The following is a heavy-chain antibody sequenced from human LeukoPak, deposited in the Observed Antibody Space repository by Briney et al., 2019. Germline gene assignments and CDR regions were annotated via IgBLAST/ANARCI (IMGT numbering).Heavy chain of an antibody. Sequence: SETLSLTCAVYGGSFSSYYWTWIRQPPGKGLEWIAYIFSNGRTNYNPSLKSRATISIDTSKNQFSLKLTSVTAADTAVYYCARWGRSFFDYWGQGTLVTVSS. CDR1: GGSFSSYY. CDR3: ARWGRSFFDY. J-gene: IGHJ4*02. V-gene: IGHV4-59*01. CDR2: IFSNGRT. D-gene: IGHD1-26*01.